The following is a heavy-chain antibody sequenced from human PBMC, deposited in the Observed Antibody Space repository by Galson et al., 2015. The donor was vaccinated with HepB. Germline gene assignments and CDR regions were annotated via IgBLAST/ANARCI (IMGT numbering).Heavy chain of an antibody. J-gene: IGHJ4*02. CDR3: ARGIAVAGGRDY. CDR1: GFTFSSYS. CDR2: ISSSSSYI. Sequence: SLRLSCAASGFTFSSYSMNWVRQAPGKGLEWVSSISSSSSYIYYADSVKGRFTISRDNAKNSLYLQMNSLRAEDTAVYYCARGIAVAGGRDYWGQGTLVTVSS. D-gene: IGHD6-19*01. V-gene: IGHV3-21*01.